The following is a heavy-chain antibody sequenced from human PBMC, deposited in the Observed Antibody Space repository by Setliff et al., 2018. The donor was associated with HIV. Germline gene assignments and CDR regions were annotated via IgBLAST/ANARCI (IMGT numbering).Heavy chain of an antibody. J-gene: IGHJ4*02. Sequence: PSETLSLTCTVSGGSVSSSSYYWGWLRQPTGKGLEWIGTVYYSGDTQYNPSFKTRVIMSVDTSKNQFSLRLISVTAADTAVYYFARMDATRPPRGLDYWGPGTLVTVSS. V-gene: IGHV4-39*01. D-gene: IGHD6-6*01. CDR1: GGSVSSSSYY. CDR3: ARMDATRPPRGLDY. CDR2: VYYSGDT.